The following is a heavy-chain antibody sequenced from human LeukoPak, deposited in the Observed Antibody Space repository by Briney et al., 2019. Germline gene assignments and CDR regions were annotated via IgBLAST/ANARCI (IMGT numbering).Heavy chain of an antibody. V-gene: IGHV3-33*06. CDR2: IWYDGSNK. CDR1: GFTFSSYG. D-gene: IGHD3-22*01. J-gene: IGHJ3*02. CDR3: AKVYDSSGYYDDAFDI. Sequence: AGGSLRLSCAASGFTFSSYGMHWVRQAPGKGLDWVAVIWYDGSNKYYADSVKGRFTISRDNSKNTLYLQMNSLRAEDTAVYYCAKVYDSSGYYDDAFDIWGQGTMVTVSS.